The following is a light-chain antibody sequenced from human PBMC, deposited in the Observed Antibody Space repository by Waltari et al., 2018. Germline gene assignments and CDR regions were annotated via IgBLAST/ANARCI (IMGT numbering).Light chain of an antibody. CDR3: QVWNSGSTHMV. CDR1: NIGSES. Sequence: SYVLTQPPSVSVAPGQTASITCGGNNIGSESVHWYQQKPGQAPVLVVHDDSDRPSGSPERFSGSNSGNTATLTISRVEAGDEADYYCQVWNSGSTHMVFGGGTKLTVL. CDR2: DDS. V-gene: IGLV3-21*02. J-gene: IGLJ2*01.